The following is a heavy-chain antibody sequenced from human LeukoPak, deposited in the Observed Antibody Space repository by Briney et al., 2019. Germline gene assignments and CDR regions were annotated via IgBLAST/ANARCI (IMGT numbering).Heavy chain of an antibody. CDR2: IYTSGST. Sequence: PSETLSLTCTVSGGSISSYYWGWIRPPAGKGLEWIGRIYTSGSTNYNPSLKSRVTMSVDTSKNHFSLKLSSVTAADTAVYYWARNPSPWGQGTLVTVSS. J-gene: IGHJ5*02. CDR1: GGSISSYY. V-gene: IGHV4-4*07. CDR3: ARNPSP.